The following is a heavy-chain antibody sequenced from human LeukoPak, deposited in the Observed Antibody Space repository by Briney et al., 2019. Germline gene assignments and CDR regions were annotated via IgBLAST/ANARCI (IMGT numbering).Heavy chain of an antibody. J-gene: IGHJ3*02. D-gene: IGHD6-19*01. CDR3: ARVILAVAGEDAFDI. CDR2: INPSGGST. Sequence: ASVTVSCTASGYTFTSYYMHWVRQAPGQGLEWMGIINPSGGSTSYAQKFQGRVTMTRDTSTSTVYMELSSLRSEDTAVYYCARVILAVAGEDAFDIWGQGTMVTVSS. CDR1: GYTFTSYY. V-gene: IGHV1-46*01.